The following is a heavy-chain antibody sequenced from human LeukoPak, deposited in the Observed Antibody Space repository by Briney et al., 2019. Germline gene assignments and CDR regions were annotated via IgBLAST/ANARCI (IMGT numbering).Heavy chain of an antibody. Sequence: GGSLRLSCAASGFTFSSYWMTRVRQAPGKGLEWVANIKQDGSERNYVDSVKGRFTISRDDAKNSLYLQMNTLRDEDTAVYYCATGAGCGYWGQGTLVTVSS. CDR3: ATGAGCGY. CDR2: IKQDGSER. V-gene: IGHV3-7*03. D-gene: IGHD6-19*01. J-gene: IGHJ4*02. CDR1: GFTFSSYW.